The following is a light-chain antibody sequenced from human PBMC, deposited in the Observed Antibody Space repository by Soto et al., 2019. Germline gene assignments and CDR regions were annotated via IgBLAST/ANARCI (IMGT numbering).Light chain of an antibody. CDR1: QTISSW. V-gene: IGKV1-5*03. CDR3: QHYNSYSEA. CDR2: KAS. J-gene: IGKJ1*01. Sequence: IQMTQSPSSRSSSLGDRVTISCRASQTISSWLAWYQQKPGKAPKLLIYKASTLKSGVPSRFSGSGSGTEFTLTISSLQPDDFVTYYCQHYNSYSEAFGQGTKVDIK.